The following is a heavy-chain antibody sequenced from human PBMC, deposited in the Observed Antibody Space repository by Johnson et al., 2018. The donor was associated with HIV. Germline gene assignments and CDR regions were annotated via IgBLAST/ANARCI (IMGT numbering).Heavy chain of an antibody. Sequence: VQLVESGGGLVQPGRSLRLSCAASGFTFDDYAMHWVRQAPGKGLEWVSGISWNSGSIGYADSVKGRFTISRDNAKNSLYLQMNSLRAEDTALYYCAVTVHSSGWYGGDDAFDIWGQGTMVTVSS. CDR2: ISWNSGSI. D-gene: IGHD6-19*01. V-gene: IGHV3-9*01. CDR3: AVTVHSSGWYGGDDAFDI. CDR1: GFTFDDYA. J-gene: IGHJ3*02.